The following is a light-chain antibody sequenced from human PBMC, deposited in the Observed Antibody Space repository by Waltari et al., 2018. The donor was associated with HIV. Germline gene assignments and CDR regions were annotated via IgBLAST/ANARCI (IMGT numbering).Light chain of an antibody. Sequence: QSALTQPDSVSGSPGQSLTISCTGTNRNIGFFNLVSWYRQYPGKAPQLILYGVTSRPSGISSRFSGSKSGNTASLTISGLQVDDEADYYCNSYASDDTVVFGGGTKLTVL. CDR2: GVT. CDR3: NSYASDDTVV. CDR1: NRNIGFFNL. V-gene: IGLV2-14*01. J-gene: IGLJ2*01.